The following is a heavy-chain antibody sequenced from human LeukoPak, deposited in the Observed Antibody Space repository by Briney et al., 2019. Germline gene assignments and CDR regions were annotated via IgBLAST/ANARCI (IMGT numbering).Heavy chain of an antibody. CDR2: IYHSGST. V-gene: IGHV4-30-2*01. D-gene: IGHD6-13*01. J-gene: IGHJ6*03. CDR1: GGPISSGGYY. Sequence: PSETLSLTCTVSGGPISSGGYYWSWIRQPPGKGLEWIGYIYHSGSTYYNPSLKSRVTISVDRSKNQFSLKLSSVTAADTAVYYCASAAAGTNYYYYYYMDVWGKGTTVTVSS. CDR3: ASAAAGTNYYYYYYMDV.